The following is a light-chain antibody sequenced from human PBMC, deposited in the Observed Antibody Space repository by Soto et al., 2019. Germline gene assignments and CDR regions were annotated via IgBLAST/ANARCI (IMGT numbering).Light chain of an antibody. V-gene: IGLV2-14*01. CDR3: SSYKATITLV. CDR2: EVT. Sequence: QSALTQPASVSGSPGQSITISCTGTSSDVGGYNYVSWYQQHPGRAPKPMIFEVTNRPSGVSGRFSGSKSGNTASLTISGLQAEEEADYYCSSYKATITLVFGTGTKVTVL. J-gene: IGLJ1*01. CDR1: SSDVGGYNY.